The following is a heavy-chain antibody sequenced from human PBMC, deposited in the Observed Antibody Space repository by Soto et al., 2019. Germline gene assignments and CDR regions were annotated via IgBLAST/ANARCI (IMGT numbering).Heavy chain of an antibody. CDR2: IYYSGST. V-gene: IGHV4-59*08. CDR3: ASYSGYDRRTFDY. J-gene: IGHJ4*02. CDR1: GGSISSYY. Sequence: SETLSLTCTVSGGSISSYYWSWIRQPPGKGLEWIGYIYYSGSTNYNPSLKSRVTISVDTSKNQFSLKLSSVTAADTAVYYCASYSGYDRRTFDYWGQGTLVTVSS. D-gene: IGHD5-12*01.